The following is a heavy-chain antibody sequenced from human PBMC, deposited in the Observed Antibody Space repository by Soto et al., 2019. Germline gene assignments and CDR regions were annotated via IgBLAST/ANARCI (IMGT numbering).Heavy chain of an antibody. CDR1: GDSVSSNTAA. CDR2: TYYRSKWYR. V-gene: IGHV6-1*01. J-gene: IGHJ1*01. Sequence: QVQLQQSGPGLVKPSQTLSLTCAISGDSVSSNTAAWNWIRQSPSRGLEWLGRTYYRSKWYRDYPLSVKXXIXIXXDTSKNQFSLQLNSVTPEDTAVYYCARDLSLAFHQWGQGTLVTVSS. CDR3: ARDLSLAFHQ.